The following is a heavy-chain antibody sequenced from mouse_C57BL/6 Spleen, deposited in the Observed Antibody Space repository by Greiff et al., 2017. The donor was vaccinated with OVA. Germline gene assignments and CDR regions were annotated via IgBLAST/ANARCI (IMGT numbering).Heavy chain of an antibody. J-gene: IGHJ4*01. V-gene: IGHV1-54*01. CDR3: ASAYYSPYAMDY. CDR1: GYAFTNYL. Sequence: QVQLQQSGAELVRPGTSVKVSCKASGYAFTNYLIEWVKQRPGQGLEWIGVINPGSGGTNYNEKFKGKATMTADKSSSTAYMQLSSLTSEDSAVDFCASAYYSPYAMDYWGQGTSVTVSS. CDR2: INPGSGGT. D-gene: IGHD2-12*01.